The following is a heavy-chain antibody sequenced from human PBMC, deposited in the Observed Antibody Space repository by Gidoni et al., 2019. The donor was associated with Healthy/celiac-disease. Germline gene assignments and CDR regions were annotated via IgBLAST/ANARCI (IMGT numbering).Heavy chain of an antibody. J-gene: IGHJ5*02. CDR2: INYSGST. D-gene: IGHD6-6*01. CDR1: GGAFSGYY. Sequence: QVQLQQWGAGLRKPSETLYLTCAVYGGAFSGYYWRWIRQPPGKVLEWIGEINYSGSTNSNPSLKSRVTLSVDTSKNQFSLKLSSVTAADPAVYYCARRAARPRLSWFDPWGQGTLVTVSS. CDR3: ARRAARPRLSWFDP. V-gene: IGHV4-34*01.